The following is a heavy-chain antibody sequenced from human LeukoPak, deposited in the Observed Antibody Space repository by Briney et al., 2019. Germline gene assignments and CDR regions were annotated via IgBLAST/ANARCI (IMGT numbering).Heavy chain of an antibody. Sequence: GGSLRLSCAASGFTFSSYAMHWVRQAPGKGLEWVAVISYDGSNKYYADSVKGRFTISRDNSKNTLYLQMNSLRAEDTAVYYCARGISTSCSYFDYWGQGTLVTVSS. CDR2: ISYDGSNK. CDR1: GFTFSSYA. CDR3: ARGISTSCSYFDY. J-gene: IGHJ4*02. V-gene: IGHV3-30-3*01. D-gene: IGHD2-2*01.